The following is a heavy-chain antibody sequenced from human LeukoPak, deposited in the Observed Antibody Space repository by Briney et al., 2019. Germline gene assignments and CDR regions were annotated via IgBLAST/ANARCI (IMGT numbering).Heavy chain of an antibody. V-gene: IGHV1-3*01. CDR3: ARDLGYCTGGTCYPNWFDP. Sequence: ASVKVSCKASGYTFTSYAMHWVRQAPGQRLEWMGWINAGNDNTRYSQKFQGRVTITRDTSASTAYMELSSLRSEDTAVYYCARDLGYCTGGTCYPNWFDPWGQGTLVTVSS. D-gene: IGHD2-15*01. CDR1: GYTFTSYA. J-gene: IGHJ5*02. CDR2: INAGNDNT.